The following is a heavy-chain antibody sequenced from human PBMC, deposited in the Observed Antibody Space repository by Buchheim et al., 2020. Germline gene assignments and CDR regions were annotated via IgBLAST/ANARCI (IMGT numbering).Heavy chain of an antibody. CDR1: GFTFSSYP. CDR2: ISGSGAGT. D-gene: IGHD3-10*01. Sequence: EVQLLESGGGLVQPGGSPRLSCAASGFTFSSYPMSWVRQAPGKGLEWVSAISGSGAGTSYADSVKGRFTMSRDNSKNTLYLQMNSLRVEDTAVFYCATISTGVWGQGTL. CDR3: ATISTGV. J-gene: IGHJ4*02. V-gene: IGHV3-23*01.